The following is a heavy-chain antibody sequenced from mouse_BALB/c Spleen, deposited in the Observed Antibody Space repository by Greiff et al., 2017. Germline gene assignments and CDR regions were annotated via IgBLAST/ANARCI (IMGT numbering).Heavy chain of an antibody. CDR3: ALLRNAMDY. V-gene: IGHV1-67*01. CDR2: ISTYYGNT. Sequence: QVQLQQSGPELVRPGVSVKISCKGSGYTFTDYAMHWVKQSHVKSLEWIGVISTYYGNTNYNQKFKGKATMTVDKSSSTAYMELARLTSEDSAIYYCALLRNAMDYWGQGTSVTVSS. J-gene: IGHJ4*01. D-gene: IGHD1-1*01. CDR1: GYTFTDYA.